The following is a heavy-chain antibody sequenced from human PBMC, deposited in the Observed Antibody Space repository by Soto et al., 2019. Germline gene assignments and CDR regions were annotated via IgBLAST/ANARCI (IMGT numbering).Heavy chain of an antibody. CDR2: IYHSGST. CDR3: ARSREFDY. J-gene: IGHJ4*02. CDR1: GDSITSSNW. Sequence: ASETLSLTCDVSGDSITSSNWWSWVRQPPGKGLEWIGEIYHSGSTNYNPSLKGRVTISVDKSKNHFSLSLNSVTTADTAVYYCARSREFDYWSQGTLVTVSS. V-gene: IGHV4-4*02.